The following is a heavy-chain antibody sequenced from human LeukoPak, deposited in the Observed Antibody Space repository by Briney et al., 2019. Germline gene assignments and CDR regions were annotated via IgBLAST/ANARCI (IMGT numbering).Heavy chain of an antibody. Sequence: PGGSLRLSCAASGFTFSSYEMHWVRQAPEKGLEWVSYICSSGSTIYYADSVKGPLTISRDNAKNSLYLQMNSLRAEDTAVYYCARDPYCSGRSCYPLWGQGTLVTVS. CDR3: ARDPYCSGRSCYPL. CDR1: GFTFSSYE. J-gene: IGHJ4*02. V-gene: IGHV3-48*03. CDR2: ICSSGSTI. D-gene: IGHD2-15*01.